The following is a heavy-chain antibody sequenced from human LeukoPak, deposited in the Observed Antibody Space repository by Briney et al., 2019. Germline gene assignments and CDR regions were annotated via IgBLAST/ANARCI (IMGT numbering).Heavy chain of an antibody. Sequence: PGGSLRLSCAASGFTFSSYAMSWVRQAPGKGLEWVSTIXGSGGSTYYADSVKGRFTISRDNSKNTLYLQMNSLRAEDTAIYYCAKGITMVRGVILYYFDYWGQGTLVTVSS. J-gene: IGHJ4*02. CDR2: IXGSGGST. V-gene: IGHV3-23*01. CDR1: GFTFSSYA. CDR3: AKGITMVRGVILYYFDY. D-gene: IGHD3-10*01.